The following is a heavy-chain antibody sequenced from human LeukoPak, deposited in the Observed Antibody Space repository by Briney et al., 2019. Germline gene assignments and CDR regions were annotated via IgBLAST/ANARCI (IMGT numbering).Heavy chain of an antibody. Sequence: PSETLSLTCAVSGGSFSGYYWSWIRQSPGKGLEWIGETNHSGSINYNPSLKSRVTISVDTSKNQFSLKLSSVTAADTAVYYCASYCSGGSCYGYWFDPWGQGTLVTVSS. D-gene: IGHD2-15*01. V-gene: IGHV4-34*01. CDR3: ASYCSGGSCYGYWFDP. CDR1: GGSFSGYY. J-gene: IGHJ5*02. CDR2: TNHSGSI.